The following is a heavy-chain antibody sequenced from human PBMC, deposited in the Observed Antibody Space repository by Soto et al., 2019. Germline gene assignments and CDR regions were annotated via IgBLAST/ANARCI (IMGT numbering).Heavy chain of an antibody. V-gene: IGHV4-59*01. CDR2: IYYSGST. CDR3: ARDRHPRSCFDP. CDR1: GGSISSYY. Sequence: SETLSLTCTVSGGSISSYYWSWIRQPPGKGLEWIGYIYYSGSTNYNPSLKSRVTISVDTSKNQFSLKLSSVTAADTAVYYCARDRHPRSCFDPWGQGTLVTVSS. J-gene: IGHJ5*02.